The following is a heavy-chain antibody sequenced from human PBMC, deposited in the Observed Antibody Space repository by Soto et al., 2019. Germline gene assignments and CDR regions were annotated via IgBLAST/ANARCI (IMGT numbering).Heavy chain of an antibody. V-gene: IGHV3-74*01. CDR3: TRDRGGNFYGGFDY. J-gene: IGHJ4*02. CDR2: INIEGSTT. Sequence: EVQLVESGGGLVQPGGSLRLSCAASGFTFNNYWMHWVRQAPGKGLVWVSRINIEGSTTDYADSVRGRFAISRDNAKNTLYLQINSLGDEDTAVYYCTRDRGGNFYGGFDYWGRGTLVTVSP. D-gene: IGHD1-26*01. CDR1: GFTFNNYW.